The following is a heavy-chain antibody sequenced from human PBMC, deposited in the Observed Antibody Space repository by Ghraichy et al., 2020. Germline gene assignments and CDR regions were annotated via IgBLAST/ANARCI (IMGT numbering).Heavy chain of an antibody. CDR2: ISSSGGTT. J-gene: IGHJ4*02. Sequence: GESLNISCSASGFTFSSYPMHWVRQAPGKGLEYVSAISSSGGTTYYADSVKGRFTISRDNSKNTLYLQMSSLRAEDTAVYYCVPVVVTATFEHWGQGNLVTVSS. D-gene: IGHD2-21*02. CDR1: GFTFSSYP. V-gene: IGHV3-64D*06. CDR3: VPVVVTATFEH.